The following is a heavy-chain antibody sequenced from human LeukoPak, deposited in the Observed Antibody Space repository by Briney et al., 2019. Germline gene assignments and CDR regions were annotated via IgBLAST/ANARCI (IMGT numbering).Heavy chain of an antibody. V-gene: IGHV4-34*01. J-gene: IGHJ4*02. CDR3: ARGLAAAV. D-gene: IGHD6-13*01. CDR1: GGSFSGYY. CDR2: INHSGST. Sequence: SDPLSLTCAVCGGSFSGYYWSWLRQPPGKGLEWIGEINHSGSTHYNPPLQSRVTITIDTSKNQFSLKLSSVTAADAAVYYCARGLAAAVWGEGTL.